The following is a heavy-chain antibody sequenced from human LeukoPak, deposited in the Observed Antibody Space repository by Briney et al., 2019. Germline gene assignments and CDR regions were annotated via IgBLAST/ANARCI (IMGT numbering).Heavy chain of an antibody. J-gene: IGHJ6*02. CDR1: GGSFSGYY. Sequence: KPSETLSLTCAVYGGSFSGYYWSWLRQPPEQGLEWIGEIDHNGGTSYSPSLRSRVIISLDPSMNQFSLKLNSVTAADTAVYYCARRGYCSSTSCYAGGYGMDVWGQGTTVTVSS. CDR2: IDHNGGT. D-gene: IGHD2-2*01. V-gene: IGHV4-34*01. CDR3: ARRGYCSSTSCYAGGYGMDV.